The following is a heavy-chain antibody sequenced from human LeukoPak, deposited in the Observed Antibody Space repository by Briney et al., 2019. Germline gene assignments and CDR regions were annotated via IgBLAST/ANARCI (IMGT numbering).Heavy chain of an antibody. CDR3: ARGGHSGTPRGYFDL. CDR1: GYTFTSYY. D-gene: IGHD3-10*01. Sequence: GASVKVSYKASGYTFTSYYMHWVRQAPGQGLEWMGIINPSGGSTSYAQKFQGRVAMTRDTSTSTVYMELSSLRSEDTAVYYCARGGHSGTPRGYFDLWGRGTLVTVSS. J-gene: IGHJ2*01. CDR2: INPSGGST. V-gene: IGHV1-46*01.